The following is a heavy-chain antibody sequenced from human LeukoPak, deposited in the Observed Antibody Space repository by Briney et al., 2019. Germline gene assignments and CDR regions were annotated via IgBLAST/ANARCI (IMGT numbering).Heavy chain of an antibody. D-gene: IGHD4-17*01. CDR3: ARGPAFGDLDY. Sequence: PGGSLRLSCVASGFTLSSFRMHWVRQAPGKGLGYISAFTTDGVRTLYVNSVEGRFTVSKNNTNNTLYVQMGGLRTEDTAVYCCARGPAFGDLDYWGQGTLVTVSS. J-gene: IGHJ4*02. V-gene: IGHV3-64*01. CDR1: GFTLSSFR. CDR2: FTTDGVRT.